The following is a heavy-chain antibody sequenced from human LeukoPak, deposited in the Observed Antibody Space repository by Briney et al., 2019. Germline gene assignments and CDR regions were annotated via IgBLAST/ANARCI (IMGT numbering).Heavy chain of an antibody. J-gene: IGHJ3*02. D-gene: IGHD6-13*01. CDR2: ISYDGSNK. V-gene: IGHV3-30*03. CDR3: ARDSQYSSSWHDAFDI. CDR1: GFTFSSYG. Sequence: PGGSLRLSCAASGFTFSSYGMHWVRQAPGKGLEWVAVISYDGSNKYYADSVKGRFTISRDNSKNTLYLQMNSLRAEDTAVYYCARDSQYSSSWHDAFDIWGQGTMVTVSS.